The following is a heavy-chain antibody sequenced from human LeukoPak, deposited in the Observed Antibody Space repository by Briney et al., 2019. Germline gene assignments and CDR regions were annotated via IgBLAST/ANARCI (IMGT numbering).Heavy chain of an antibody. Sequence: GASVKVSCKASGYTFTGYYMHWVRQAPGQGLEWMGWINPNSGGTNYAQKFQGRVTMTRDTSISTAYMELSRLRSDDTAVYYCAREGQSYNYYDSSGYYPGAFDIWGQGTMVTVSS. V-gene: IGHV1-2*02. CDR2: INPNSGGT. D-gene: IGHD3-22*01. CDR1: GYTFTGYY. J-gene: IGHJ3*02. CDR3: AREGQSYNYYDSSGYYPGAFDI.